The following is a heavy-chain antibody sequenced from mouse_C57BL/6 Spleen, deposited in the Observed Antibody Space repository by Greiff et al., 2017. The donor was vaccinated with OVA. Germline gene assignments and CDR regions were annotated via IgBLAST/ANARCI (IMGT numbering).Heavy chain of an antibody. J-gene: IGHJ1*03. CDR2: IRNIANGYTT. Sequence: EVKLMESGGGLVQPGGSLSLSCAASGFTFTDYYMSWVRQPPGKALEWLGFIRNIANGYTTEYSASVKGRFTISRDNSQSINYLQMNALRAEYRDTYYCAKADYSNHRWYFDVWGTGTTVTVSS. CDR3: AKADYSNHRWYFDV. CDR1: GFTFTDYY. D-gene: IGHD2-5*01. V-gene: IGHV7-3*01.